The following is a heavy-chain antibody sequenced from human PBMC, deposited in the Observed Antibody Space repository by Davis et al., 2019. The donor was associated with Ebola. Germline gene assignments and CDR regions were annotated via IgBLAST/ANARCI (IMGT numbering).Heavy chain of an antibody. D-gene: IGHD3-22*01. CDR2: ISGSGGSR. J-gene: IGHJ4*02. Sequence: PGGSLRLSCAASGFTFSSYAMSWVRQAPGKGLEWVSAISGSGGSRYYADSVKGRFTISRDNSKNTLYLQINSLRAEDTAVYYCATNRYYDTSGSYYFDYWGQGTLVTVSS. V-gene: IGHV3-23*01. CDR1: GFTFSSYA. CDR3: ATNRYYDTSGSYYFDY.